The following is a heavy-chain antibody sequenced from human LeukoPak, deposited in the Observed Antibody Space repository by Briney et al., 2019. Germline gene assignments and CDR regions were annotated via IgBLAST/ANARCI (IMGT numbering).Heavy chain of an antibody. Sequence: GGSLRLSCAASGFTFSSYAMSWVRQAPGKGLEWVSAISGSGGSTYYADSVKGRFTISRDNSKNTLYLQMNSLRAEDTAVYYCAKVSEQQLVHYYYGMDVWGQGTTVTVSS. CDR1: GFTFSSYA. J-gene: IGHJ6*02. D-gene: IGHD6-13*01. V-gene: IGHV3-23*01. CDR3: AKVSEQQLVHYYYGMDV. CDR2: ISGSGGST.